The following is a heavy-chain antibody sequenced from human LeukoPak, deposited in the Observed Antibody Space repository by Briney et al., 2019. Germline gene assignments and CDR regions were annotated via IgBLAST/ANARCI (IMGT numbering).Heavy chain of an antibody. CDR3: ARGATTTRFGRFDP. CDR1: RFTFNTYW. V-gene: IGHV3-21*01. Sequence: GGSLRLSCAASRFTFNTYWMHWVRQAPGKGLEWVSSISSSSDYRYHADSVKGRFTISRDNPKKSLYLQMNSLRAEDTAVYYCARGATTTRFGRFDPWGQGTLVIVSS. J-gene: IGHJ5*02. CDR2: ISSSSDYR. D-gene: IGHD4-17*01.